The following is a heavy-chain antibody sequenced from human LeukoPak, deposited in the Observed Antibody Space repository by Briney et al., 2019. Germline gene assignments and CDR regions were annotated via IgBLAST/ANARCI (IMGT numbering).Heavy chain of an antibody. D-gene: IGHD3-10*01. Sequence: GESLKISCKGSGYSFTNYWIGWVRQMPGKGLEWMGIIYPGDSDTRYSPSFQGQVTISADKSISTAYLQWSSLKASDTAMYYCARGGSTMVTPYYFDYWGQGTLVTVSS. CDR2: IYPGDSDT. CDR1: GYSFTNYW. CDR3: ARGGSTMVTPYYFDY. V-gene: IGHV5-51*01. J-gene: IGHJ4*02.